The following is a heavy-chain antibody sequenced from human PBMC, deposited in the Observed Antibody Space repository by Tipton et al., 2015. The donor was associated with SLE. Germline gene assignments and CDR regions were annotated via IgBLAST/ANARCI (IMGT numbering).Heavy chain of an antibody. V-gene: IGHV4-34*01. CDR3: ARGLYCSGGSCYYFDY. Sequence: TLSLTCTVSGGSFSGYYWSWIRQPPGKGLEWIGEINHSGSTNYNPSLKSRVTISVDTSKNQFSLKLSSVTAADTAVYYCARGLYCSGGSCYYFDYWGQGTLVTVSS. J-gene: IGHJ4*02. CDR1: GGSFSGYY. CDR2: INHSGST. D-gene: IGHD2-15*01.